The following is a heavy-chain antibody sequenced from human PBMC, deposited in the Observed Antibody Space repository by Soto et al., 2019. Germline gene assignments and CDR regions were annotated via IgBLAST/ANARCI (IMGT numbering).Heavy chain of an antibody. J-gene: IGHJ6*02. CDR2: IYTSGST. D-gene: IGHD6-13*01. V-gene: IGHV4-4*07. CDR3: ARQPSIGYSSSWAYYYYGMDV. Sequence: SETLSLTCTVSGGSISSYDWSWLRPPAGKGLEWIGRIYTSGSTNYNPSLKSRVTMSVDTSKNQFSLKLSSVTAADTAVYYCARQPSIGYSSSWAYYYYGMDVWGQGTTVTVSS. CDR1: GGSISSYD.